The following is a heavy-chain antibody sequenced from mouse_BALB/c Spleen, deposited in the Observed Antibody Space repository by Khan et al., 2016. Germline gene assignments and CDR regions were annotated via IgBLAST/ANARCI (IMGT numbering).Heavy chain of an antibody. Sequence: EVELVESGGGLVKPGGSLKLSCAASGFTFSDYYMYWVRQTPEKRLEWVATISDGGSYTYYPDSVKGRFTISRDNAKNNLYLQMSSVKSEDTAMYCCARTYGNYGYFDVWGEGTTVTVSS. CDR3: ARTYGNYGYFDV. V-gene: IGHV5-4*02. J-gene: IGHJ1*01. CDR1: GFTFSDYY. D-gene: IGHD2-1*01. CDR2: ISDGGSYT.